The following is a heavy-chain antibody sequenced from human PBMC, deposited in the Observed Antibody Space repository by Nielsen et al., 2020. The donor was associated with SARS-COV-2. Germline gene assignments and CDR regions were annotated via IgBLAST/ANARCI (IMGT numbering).Heavy chain of an antibody. D-gene: IGHD3-16*01. CDR1: GGSISSYY. CDR3: ARGDGLGSFFDY. J-gene: IGHJ4*02. V-gene: IGHV4-59*12. Sequence: SETLSLTCTVSGGSISSYYWSWIRQPPGKGLEWIGYIYYSGNTYYNPSLKSRVTISVDPSKSQFSLKLSSVTAADAAVYYCARGDGLGSFFDYWGQGTLVTVSS. CDR2: IYYSGNT.